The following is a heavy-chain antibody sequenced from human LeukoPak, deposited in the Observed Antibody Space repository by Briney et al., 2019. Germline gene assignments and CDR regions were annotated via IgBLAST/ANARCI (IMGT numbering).Heavy chain of an antibody. D-gene: IGHD3-9*01. Sequence: ASVKVTCKASGYTFTGYYMHWVRQAPGQGLEWMGWSNPNSGGTNYAQKFQGRVTMTRDTSISTAYMELSRLRSDDTAVYYCARAPPKYDILTGYSHYYYYMDGWGKGTTVTVSS. V-gene: IGHV1-2*02. CDR1: GYTFTGYY. J-gene: IGHJ6*03. CDR3: ARAPPKYDILTGYSHYYYYMDG. CDR2: SNPNSGGT.